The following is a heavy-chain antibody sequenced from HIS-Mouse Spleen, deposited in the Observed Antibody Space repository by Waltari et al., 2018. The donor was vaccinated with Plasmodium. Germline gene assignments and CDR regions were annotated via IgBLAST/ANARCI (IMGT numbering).Heavy chain of an antibody. J-gene: IGHJ3*02. D-gene: IGHD7-27*01. V-gene: IGHV3-7*01. CDR1: GFTFSSYW. Sequence: EVQLVESGGGLVQPGGSLRLSCAASGFTFSSYWMSWVRQAPGKGLEGVANIKQDGSEKYYVDAVKGRFTISRDNAKNSLYLQMNSLRAEDTAVYYCARLRRANWGMADAFDIWGQGTMVTVSS. CDR3: ARLRRANWGMADAFDI. CDR2: IKQDGSEK.